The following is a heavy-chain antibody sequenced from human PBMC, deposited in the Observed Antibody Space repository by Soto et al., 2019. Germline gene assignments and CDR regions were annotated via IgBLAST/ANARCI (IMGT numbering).Heavy chain of an antibody. Sequence: QLQLVESGGGVVQPGRSLRLSCAASGFTFSLYGMHWVRQAPGRGLEWVAVTSYDGSNKFYADSVKGRFTISRDNSKNTLYLEMNSLRPEDTAVYFCAKESEYNGYDVYDYYYGMDVWGQGTTVTVSS. J-gene: IGHJ6*02. V-gene: IGHV3-30*18. CDR1: GFTFSLYG. CDR2: TSYDGSNK. D-gene: IGHD5-12*01. CDR3: AKESEYNGYDVYDYYYGMDV.